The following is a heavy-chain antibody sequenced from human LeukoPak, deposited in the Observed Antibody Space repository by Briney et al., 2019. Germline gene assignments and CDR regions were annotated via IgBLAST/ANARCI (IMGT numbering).Heavy chain of an antibody. CDR2: ISGDGGST. J-gene: IGHJ4*02. CDR1: GFTFDDYA. Sequence: GGSLRLSCAASGFTFDDYAMHWVRQAPGKGLEWVSLISGDGGSTYYADSVEGRFTISRDNSKNSLYLQMNSLRTEDTALYYCAKDLEDFWSGYYAGPFDYWGQGTLVTVSS. CDR3: AKDLEDFWSGYYAGPFDY. D-gene: IGHD3-3*01. V-gene: IGHV3-43*02.